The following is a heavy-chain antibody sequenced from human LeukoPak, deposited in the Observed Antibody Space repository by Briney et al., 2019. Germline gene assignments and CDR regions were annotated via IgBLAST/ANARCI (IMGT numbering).Heavy chain of an antibody. D-gene: IGHD3-3*01. J-gene: IGHJ5*02. V-gene: IGHV3-21*01. CDR2: ISGSSGNL. CDR1: GFTFSDYS. Sequence: GGSLRLSCAASGFTFSDYSLNWVRQVPGNGLEWVSSISGSSGNLYYADSEEGRFTISRDNAKNSLYLQMNSLTVDDTAVYCCARGGQGYDLNWFDPWGQGTLVTVSS. CDR3: ARGGQGYDLNWFDP.